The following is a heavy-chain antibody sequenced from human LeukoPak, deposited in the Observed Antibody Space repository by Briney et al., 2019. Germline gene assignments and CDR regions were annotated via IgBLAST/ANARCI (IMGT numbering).Heavy chain of an antibody. CDR1: GFSLSTSG. J-gene: IGHJ4*02. D-gene: IGHD1-14*01. V-gene: IGHV4-61*02. CDR2: IYTSGST. Sequence: QSSGPTLVNPTQTLTLTCTFSGFSLSTSGVSVGWIRQPAGKGLEWTGRIYTSGSTNYNPSLKSRVTMSVDTSKNQFSLKLSSVTAADTAVYYCARGSRKVDYWGQGILVTVSS. CDR3: ARGSRKVDY.